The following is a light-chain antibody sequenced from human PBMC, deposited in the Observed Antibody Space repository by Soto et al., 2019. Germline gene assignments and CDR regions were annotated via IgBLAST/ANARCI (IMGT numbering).Light chain of an antibody. CDR3: QKYDTAPFT. V-gene: IGKV1-27*01. J-gene: IGKJ3*01. Sequence: DIQMTQSPSYLSASVGDRVIITCRASQDISNYLVWYQQKPGKVPKVLIYSASTLQSGVPSRFSGSGSGTHFTLTISSLQPEDVASYYCQKYDTAPFTFGPGTKWISN. CDR1: QDISNY. CDR2: SAS.